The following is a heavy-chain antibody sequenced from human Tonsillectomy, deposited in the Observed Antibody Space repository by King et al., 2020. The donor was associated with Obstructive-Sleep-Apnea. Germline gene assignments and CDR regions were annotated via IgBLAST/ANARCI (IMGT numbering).Heavy chain of an antibody. V-gene: IGHV1-18*01. CDR1: GYTFTSYG. CDR2: ISAYNGNT. Sequence: VQLVQSGAEVKKPGASVKVSCKASGYTFTSYGISWVRQAPGQGLEWMGWISAYNGNTNYAQRLQGRVTMTTDTSTSTAYMELRSLRSDDTAVYYCARADYGDYEAEYFQHWGQGTLVTVSS. J-gene: IGHJ1*01. D-gene: IGHD4-17*01. CDR3: ARADYGDYEAEYFQH.